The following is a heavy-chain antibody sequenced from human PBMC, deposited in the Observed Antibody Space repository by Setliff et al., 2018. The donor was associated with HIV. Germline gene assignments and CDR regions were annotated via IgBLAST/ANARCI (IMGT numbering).Heavy chain of an antibody. CDR1: GGSIRTGANY. J-gene: IGHJ5*01. D-gene: IGHD3-16*01. Sequence: KASETLSLTCTVSGGSIRTGANYWGWIRQPPGKGLEWIGSIYYDGRTFYKPSLKSRLTISVDTSKNQLSLSLNSVTAADTAVYFCARGGAVSADFDSWGQGTQVTVS. CDR2: IYYDGRT. CDR3: ARGGAVSADFDS. V-gene: IGHV4-39*07.